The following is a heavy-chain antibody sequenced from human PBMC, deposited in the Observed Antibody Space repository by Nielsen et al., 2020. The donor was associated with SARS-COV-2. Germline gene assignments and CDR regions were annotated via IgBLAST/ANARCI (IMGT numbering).Heavy chain of an antibody. J-gene: IGHJ4*02. CDR1: GFTFSSYA. CDR2: ISYDGSNK. V-gene: IGHV3-30-3*01. CDR3: ARDPRYYDFWSGYMVGE. D-gene: IGHD3-3*01. Sequence: GESLKISCAASGFTFSSYAMHWVRQAPGKGLEWVAVISYDGSNKYYADSVKGRFTISRDNAKNSLYLQMNSLRAEDTAVYYCARDPRYYDFWSGYMVGEWGQGTLVTVSS.